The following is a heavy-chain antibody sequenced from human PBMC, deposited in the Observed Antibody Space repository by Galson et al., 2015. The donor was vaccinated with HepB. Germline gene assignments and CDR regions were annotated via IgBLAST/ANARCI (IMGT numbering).Heavy chain of an antibody. J-gene: IGHJ4*02. CDR1: GFTFSAYA. CDR3: VKAVAGTFDN. CDR2: ISATGGAT. D-gene: IGHD6-19*01. V-gene: IGHV3-23*01. Sequence: SLRLPCAASGFTFSAYALSWVRQAPGKGLEWLSTISATGGATYYTDSVKGRFTIARDNSKNTLYLQMRSLRAEDTAVYFCVKAVAGTFDNWGQGSLVTVSS.